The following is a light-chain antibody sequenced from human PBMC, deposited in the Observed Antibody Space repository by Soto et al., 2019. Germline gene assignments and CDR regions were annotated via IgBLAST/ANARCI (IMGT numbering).Light chain of an antibody. CDR3: CSYAASSALWV. J-gene: IGLJ3*02. V-gene: IGLV2-23*01. CDR2: EGS. Sequence: QSALTQPASVSGSPGQSITISCTGTNSDVGTYELVSWYQQHPGRAPKLMIYEGSKRPSGVSNRFSGSKSGDTASLTISGLQAEDEAHYYCCSYAASSALWVFGGGTKLTVL. CDR1: NSDVGTYEL.